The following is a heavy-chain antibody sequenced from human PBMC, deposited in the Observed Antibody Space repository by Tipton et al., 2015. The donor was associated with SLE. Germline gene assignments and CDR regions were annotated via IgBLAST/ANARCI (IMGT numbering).Heavy chain of an antibody. V-gene: IGHV3-74*01. D-gene: IGHD3-22*01. CDR3: AREHDYDSSGYAFDP. Sequence: SLRLSCAASGFTFSSYWMHWVRQVPGKGLVWVSRINTDGSSINYADFVKGRFTISRDNAKNTLYLQMNSLRAEDTAVYNCAREHDYDSSGYAFDPWGQGTLVTVSS. J-gene: IGHJ5*02. CDR2: INTDGSSI. CDR1: GFTFSSYW.